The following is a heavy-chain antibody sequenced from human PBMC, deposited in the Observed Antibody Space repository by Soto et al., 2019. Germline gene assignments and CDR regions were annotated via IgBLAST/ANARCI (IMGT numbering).Heavy chain of an antibody. J-gene: IGHJ4*02. Sequence: QVQLQESGPRLVKPSETLSLTCIVSGGSISNYYWSWIRQPPGKGLEWIGYIYYSGSTNYNPSLQSRVTISVDTSKNQFSLKLSSVPAADTAVYYCARAVLPATAPVDYWCQGTLVTVSS. CDR3: ARAVLPATAPVDY. CDR2: IYYSGST. CDR1: GGSISNYY. V-gene: IGHV4-59*01. D-gene: IGHD2-2*01.